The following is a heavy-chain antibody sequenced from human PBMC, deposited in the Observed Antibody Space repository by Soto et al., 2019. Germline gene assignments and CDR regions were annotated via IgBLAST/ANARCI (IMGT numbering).Heavy chain of an antibody. V-gene: IGHV1-18*01. CDR3: ARDRGFDFGRENYFYYYGMDV. D-gene: IGHD3-10*01. Sequence: QVQLVQSGAEVKKPGASVKVSCKASGYTFTSYGINWVRQAPGQGLEWRGWISAYNGHTDYAQKLQGRITMTTDTSTSTAYMELRSLRSDDTAVFYCARDRGFDFGRENYFYYYGMDVWGQGTTVTVSS. CDR2: ISAYNGHT. CDR1: GYTFTSYG. J-gene: IGHJ6*02.